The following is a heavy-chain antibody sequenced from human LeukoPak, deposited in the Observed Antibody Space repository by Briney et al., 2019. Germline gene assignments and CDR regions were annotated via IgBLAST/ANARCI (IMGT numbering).Heavy chain of an antibody. Sequence: GGSLRLSCAASGFTFSSYAMHWVRQAPGKGLEWVAVISYDGSNKYYADSVKGRFTISRDNSKNTLYLQMNSLRAEDTAVFYCARDNYIVDYWGLGTLVTVSS. V-gene: IGHV3-30-3*01. CDR2: ISYDGSNK. CDR3: ARDNYIVDY. CDR1: GFTFSSYA. D-gene: IGHD4-11*01. J-gene: IGHJ4*02.